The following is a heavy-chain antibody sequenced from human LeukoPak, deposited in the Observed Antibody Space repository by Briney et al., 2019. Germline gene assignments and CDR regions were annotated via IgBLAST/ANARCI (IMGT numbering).Heavy chain of an antibody. CDR3: ARWAVTYYFDY. Sequence: SETLSLTCTVSGGSISSGSYYWSWIRQPAGKGLEWNGRIYTSGSTNYNPSLKSRVTISVDTSKNQFSLKLSSVTAADTAVYYCARWAVTYYFDYWGQGTLVTVSS. D-gene: IGHD4-11*01. CDR1: GGSISSGSYY. J-gene: IGHJ4*02. V-gene: IGHV4-61*02. CDR2: IYTSGST.